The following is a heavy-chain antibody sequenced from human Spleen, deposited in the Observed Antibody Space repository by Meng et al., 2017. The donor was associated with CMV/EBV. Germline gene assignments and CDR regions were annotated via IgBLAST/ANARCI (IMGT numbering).Heavy chain of an antibody. Sequence: SGYTFTGYYRHWVRQAPGQGLEWMGWINPNSGGTNYAQKFQGRVTMTRDTSISTVYMELSRLTSDDTAVYYCARELVTTKGGNWFDPWGQGTLVTVSS. V-gene: IGHV1-2*02. CDR2: INPNSGGT. D-gene: IGHD1-1*01. CDR3: ARELVTTKGGNWFDP. CDR1: GYTFTGYY. J-gene: IGHJ5*02.